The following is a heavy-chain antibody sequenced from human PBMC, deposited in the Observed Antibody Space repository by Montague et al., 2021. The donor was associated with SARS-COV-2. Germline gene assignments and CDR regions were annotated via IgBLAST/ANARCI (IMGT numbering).Heavy chain of an antibody. CDR3: ARDYGDYGSGYYYGMDV. CDR1: GGSISSYY. CDR2: IYYSGST. D-gene: IGHD4-17*01. J-gene: IGHJ6*02. V-gene: IGHV4-59*12. Sequence: SETLSLTCTVSGGSISSYYWSWIRQPPGKGLEWIGSIYYSGSTYYNPSLKSRVTISVDTSKNQFSLKLSSVTAADTAVYYCARDYGDYGSGYYYGMDVWGQGTTVTVSS.